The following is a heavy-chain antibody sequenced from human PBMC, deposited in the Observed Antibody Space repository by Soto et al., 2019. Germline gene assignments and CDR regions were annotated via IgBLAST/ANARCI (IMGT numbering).Heavy chain of an antibody. CDR2: IYYSGSS. CDR3: ARDQGGPFDC. J-gene: IGHJ4*02. Sequence: QVQLQKSGPGLVKPSETLSLTCTVSGVSFSTYYWSWIRQAPGKGLEWIGYIYYSGSSNYNPSLKSRVTMSVDTSKNKVSLKLSSVTAADTAVYYCARDQGGPFDCWGQGTLVTVSS. V-gene: IGHV4-59*01. CDR1: GVSFSTYY. D-gene: IGHD2-15*01.